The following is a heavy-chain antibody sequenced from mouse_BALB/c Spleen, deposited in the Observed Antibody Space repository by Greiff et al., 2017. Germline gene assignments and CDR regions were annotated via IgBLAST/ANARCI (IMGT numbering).Heavy chain of an antibody. CDR3: ARYITTAPYYFDY. CDR2: ILPGSGST. CDR1: GYTFSSYW. V-gene: IGHV1-9*01. Sequence: QVQLQQSGAELMKPGASVKISCKATGYTFSSYWIEWVKQRPGHGLEWIGEILPGSGSTNYNEKFKGKATFTADTSSNTAYMQLSSLTSEDSAVYYCARYITTAPYYFDYWGQGTTLTVSS. J-gene: IGHJ2*01. D-gene: IGHD1-2*01.